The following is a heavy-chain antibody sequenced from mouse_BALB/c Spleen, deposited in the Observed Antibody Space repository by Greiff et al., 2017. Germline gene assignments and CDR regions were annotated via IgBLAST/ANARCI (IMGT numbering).Heavy chain of an antibody. Sequence: ESGPGLVKPSQSLSLTCSVTGYSITSGYYWNWIRQFPGNQLEWMGYISYDGSNNYNPSLKNRISITRDTSKNQFFLKLNSVTTEDTATYYCARDLGRGYFDVWGAGTTVTVSS. CDR3: ARDLGRGYFDV. CDR2: ISYDGSN. CDR1: GYSITSGYY. V-gene: IGHV3-6*02. D-gene: IGHD4-1*01. J-gene: IGHJ1*01.